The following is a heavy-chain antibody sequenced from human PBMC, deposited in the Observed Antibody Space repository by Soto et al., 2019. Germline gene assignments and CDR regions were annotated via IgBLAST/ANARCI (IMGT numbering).Heavy chain of an antibody. CDR2: ISPYNGNT. CDR3: ARGGVSTRTFDY. J-gene: IGHJ4*02. D-gene: IGHD3-3*01. CDR1: GYTFINFG. V-gene: IGHV1-18*01. Sequence: GASVKVSCKASGYTFINFGIGWVRQAPGQGLEWMGWISPYNGNTKYAQKFQGRVTLTTDTSTTTAYMELSSLRASDTAMYYCARGGVSTRTFDYWGQGTPVTVSS.